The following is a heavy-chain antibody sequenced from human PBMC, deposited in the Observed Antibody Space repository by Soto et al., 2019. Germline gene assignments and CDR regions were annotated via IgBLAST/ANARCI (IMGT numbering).Heavy chain of an antibody. J-gene: IGHJ5*02. CDR3: ARIVGADRRWFDP. CDR1: GYTFTNYG. CDR2: ISAYNGNT. V-gene: IGHV1-18*01. Sequence: ASVKVSCKASGYTFTNYGITWVRQAPGQGLEWMGWISAYNGNTNYAQKLRGRVTMTTDTSTSTAYMELRSLRSDDTAVYYCARIVGADRRWFDPWGQGTLVTVSS. D-gene: IGHD1-26*01.